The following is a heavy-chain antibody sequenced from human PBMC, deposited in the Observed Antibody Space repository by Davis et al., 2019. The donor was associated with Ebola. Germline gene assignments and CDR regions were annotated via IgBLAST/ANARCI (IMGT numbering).Heavy chain of an antibody. Sequence: GGSLRPSCAASGFTFSNYNMNWVRQAPGKGLEWVSIITSSSGYIYYADSVKGRFIISRDNAKNSLYLQMNSLRAEDTAVYYCARGDQLLGWGQGTLVTVSS. CDR1: GFTFSNYN. D-gene: IGHD2-2*01. CDR3: ARGDQLLG. V-gene: IGHV3-21*01. J-gene: IGHJ4*02. CDR2: ITSSSGYI.